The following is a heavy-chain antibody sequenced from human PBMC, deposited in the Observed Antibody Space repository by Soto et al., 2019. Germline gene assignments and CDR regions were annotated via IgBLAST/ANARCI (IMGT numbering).Heavy chain of an antibody. V-gene: IGHV3-23*01. J-gene: IGHJ6*02. CDR3: AKDLPYYYGSWSLRYYYYGMDV. D-gene: IGHD3-10*01. CDR2: ISGSGGST. CDR1: GFTFSSYA. Sequence: GGSLRLSCAASGFTFSSYAMSWVRQAPGKGLEWVSAISGSGGSTYYADSVKGRFTISRDNSKNTLYLQMNSLRAEDTAVYYCAKDLPYYYGSWSLRYYYYGMDVWGQGTTVTVSS.